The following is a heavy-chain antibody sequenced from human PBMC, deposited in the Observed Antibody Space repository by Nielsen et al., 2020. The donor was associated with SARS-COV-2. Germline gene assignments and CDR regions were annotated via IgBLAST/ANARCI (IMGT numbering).Heavy chain of an antibody. CDR3: ARDTPIPGEGTAMDRLDY. Sequence: ASVKVSCKASGYTFTSYYMHWVRQAPGQGLEWMGIINPSGGSTSYAQKFQGRVTITADKSTSTAYMELSSLRSEDTAVYYCARDTPIPGEGTAMDRLDYWGQGTLVTVSS. CDR2: INPSGGST. J-gene: IGHJ4*02. CDR1: GYTFTSYY. V-gene: IGHV1-46*01. D-gene: IGHD5-18*01.